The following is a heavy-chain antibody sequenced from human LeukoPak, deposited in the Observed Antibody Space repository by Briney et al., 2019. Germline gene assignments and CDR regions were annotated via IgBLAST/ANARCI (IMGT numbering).Heavy chain of an antibody. J-gene: IGHJ4*02. CDR3: ARDPGLYSNGWEYYFDS. CDR2: MTGSGHRI. V-gene: IGHV3-11*01. D-gene: IGHD6-19*01. Sequence: GGSLRLSCAASGFTFRDYYMSWTRQAPGKGPEWVAYMTGSGHRIYYADSVKGRFTISRDNTQNSLYLQMNSLRAEDTAVYYCARDPGLYSNGWEYYFDSWGQGTLVTVSS. CDR1: GFTFRDYY.